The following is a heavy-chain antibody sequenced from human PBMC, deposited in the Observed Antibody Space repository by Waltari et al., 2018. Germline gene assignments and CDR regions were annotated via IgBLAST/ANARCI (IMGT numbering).Heavy chain of an antibody. D-gene: IGHD7-27*01. CDR3: ASSPTGGGY. V-gene: IGHV3-7*01. Sequence: EVQPVESGGGLVQPGGSLRLSCVASRFRFSDSWMSWVRQAPGKGLEWVANIKKDGSERYYVDSVEGRFTISRDNAKNSLYLQMNNLRVEDTAVYYCASSPTGGGYWGQGTLVTVSS. CDR2: IKKDGSER. CDR1: RFRFSDSW. J-gene: IGHJ4*02.